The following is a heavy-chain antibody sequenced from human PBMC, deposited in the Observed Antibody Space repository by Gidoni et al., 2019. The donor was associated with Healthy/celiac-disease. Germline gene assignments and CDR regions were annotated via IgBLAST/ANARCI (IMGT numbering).Heavy chain of an antibody. D-gene: IGHD6-6*01. CDR2: INQDGSEK. V-gene: IGHV3-7*01. J-gene: IGHJ4*02. Sequence: EVQLVESGGGLVQPGGSLRLSCAAAGFTFSSYWMSWVRQAPGKGLGWLANINQDGSEKYYVDSVKGRFTISRDNAKNSLYLQMNSLRAEDTAVYYCARGGIAARPEPFDYWGQGTLVTVSS. CDR1: GFTFSSYW. CDR3: ARGGIAARPEPFDY.